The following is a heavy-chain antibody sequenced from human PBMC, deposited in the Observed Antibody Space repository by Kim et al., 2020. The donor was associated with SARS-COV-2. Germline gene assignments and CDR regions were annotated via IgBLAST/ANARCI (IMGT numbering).Heavy chain of an antibody. V-gene: IGHV1-3*01. CDR3: ARGWSATGIDH. CDR1: GYSFSRYA. Sequence: ASVKVSCKASGYSFSRYAIHWMRQAPGQRLEWMGWIDAGAGNTKYSQRFQGRVTITRDTSASTVYMEMSSLTSEDTAIYYCARGWSATGIDHWGQGTLVTVSS. J-gene: IGHJ5*02. D-gene: IGHD2-15*01. CDR2: IDAGAGNT.